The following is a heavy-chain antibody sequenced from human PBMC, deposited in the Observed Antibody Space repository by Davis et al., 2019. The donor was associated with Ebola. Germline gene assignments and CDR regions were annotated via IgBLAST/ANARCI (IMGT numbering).Heavy chain of an antibody. CDR2: ARNRPNSYTT. CDR1: GFTFSDHY. D-gene: IGHD2-15*01. V-gene: IGHV3-72*01. J-gene: IGHJ6*02. CDR3: ARARGYCSGGTCYFYALDV. Sequence: GESLKIPCAASGFTFSDHYMDWVRQAPGKGLEWVGRARNRPNSYTTEYAASVKGRFTISRDDSKNSLSLQMNSLKSEDTAVYYCARARGYCSGGTCYFYALDVWGQGTTVTVSS.